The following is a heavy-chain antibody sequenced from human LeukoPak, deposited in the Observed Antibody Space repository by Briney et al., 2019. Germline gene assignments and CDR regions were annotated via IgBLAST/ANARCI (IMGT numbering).Heavy chain of an antibody. CDR1: GFTFTRSA. J-gene: IGHJ4*02. CDR3: AKDIGLYYYDT. Sequence: QSGGSLRLSCAASGFTFTRSAMGWVRQAPGKGLEWVSCITNSGGGTYYANSVKGRFTISRDNSKNTLYLQMNSLRAEDTAVYYCAKDIGLYYYDTWGQGTLVTVSS. CDR2: ITNSGGGT. V-gene: IGHV3-23*01. D-gene: IGHD3-22*01.